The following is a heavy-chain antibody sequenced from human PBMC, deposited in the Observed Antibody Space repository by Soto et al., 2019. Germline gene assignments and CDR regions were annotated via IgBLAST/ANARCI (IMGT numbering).Heavy chain of an antibody. D-gene: IGHD4-17*01. CDR1: GYTFTNYG. Sequence: QVPLVQSGAEVKKPGASVKVSCKASGYTFTNYGFTWVRQAPGQGLEWMGWISAYNGNTNYAQKLQGRVTMTTDTSTSTAYMELRSLRSDDTAVYYCGRDSEFRGYGDYAGYWGQGTLVTVSS. CDR2: ISAYNGNT. CDR3: GRDSEFRGYGDYAGY. V-gene: IGHV1-18*01. J-gene: IGHJ4*02.